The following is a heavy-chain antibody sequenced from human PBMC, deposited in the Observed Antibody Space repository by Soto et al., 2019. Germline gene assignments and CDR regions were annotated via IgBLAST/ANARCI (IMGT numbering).Heavy chain of an antibody. CDR1: GGSISSYY. V-gene: IGHV4-59*01. D-gene: IGHD4-17*01. CDR2: IYYSGST. J-gene: IGHJ4*02. CDR3: ARVVGTTVTHDY. Sequence: SETLSLTCTVSGGSISSYYWSWIRQPPGKGLEWIGYIYYSGSTNYNPSLKSRVTISVDTSKNQFSLKLSSVTAADTAVYYCARVVGTTVTHDYWGQGTLVTVSS.